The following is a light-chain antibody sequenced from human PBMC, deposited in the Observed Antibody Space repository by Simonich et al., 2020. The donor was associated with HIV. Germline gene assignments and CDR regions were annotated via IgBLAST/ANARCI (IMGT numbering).Light chain of an antibody. Sequence: QSALTQPASVSGSPGQSITISCTGTSSAVGSYNLVSWYQQHPGKAPKLLIDEGSKRPSGVSNRFSGSKSGNTASLTISGLQAEDEADYYCCSYAGGSTWVFGGGTKLTVL. V-gene: IGLV2-23*01. CDR1: SSAVGSYNL. CDR2: EGS. J-gene: IGLJ3*02. CDR3: CSYAGGSTWV.